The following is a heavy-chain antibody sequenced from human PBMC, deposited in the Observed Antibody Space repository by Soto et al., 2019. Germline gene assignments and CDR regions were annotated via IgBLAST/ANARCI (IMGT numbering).Heavy chain of an antibody. CDR1: GFTLSNYW. D-gene: IGHD7-27*01. CDR2: INKDGSQK. Sequence: GGSLRLSCAASGFTLSNYWMTRVRQAPGKGLEWVANINKDGSQKNYVDSVKGRFTIARDNGQNSLSLQINSLRVEDTAVYYCVRELGLAYWGQGALVTVS. CDR3: VRELGLAY. J-gene: IGHJ4*02. V-gene: IGHV3-7*03.